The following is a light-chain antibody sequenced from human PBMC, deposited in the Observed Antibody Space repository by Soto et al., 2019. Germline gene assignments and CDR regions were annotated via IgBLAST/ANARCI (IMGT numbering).Light chain of an antibody. J-gene: IGKJ1*01. V-gene: IGKV3-15*01. Sequence: EVVMTQSPATLSVSPGEKAPLSCRAIQSVSNNLAWYQQKPGQAPRLLTYGASTRATGIPARFSGSGSGTEFTLTISSLQSEDFAVYYCQQYNNWWTFGQGTKVEIK. CDR1: QSVSNN. CDR2: GAS. CDR3: QQYNNWWT.